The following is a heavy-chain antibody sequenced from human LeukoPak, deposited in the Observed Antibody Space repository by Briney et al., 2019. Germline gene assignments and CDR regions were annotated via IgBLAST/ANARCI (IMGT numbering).Heavy chain of an antibody. Sequence: GGSLRLSCAASGFTFDDYGMSWVRQAPGKGLEWVSSISSSSSYIYYADSVKGRFTISRDNAKNSLYLQMNSLRAEDTAVYYCARALTAVAARGAFDIWGQGTMVTVSS. J-gene: IGHJ3*02. V-gene: IGHV3-21*01. CDR2: ISSSSSYI. D-gene: IGHD6-19*01. CDR1: GFTFDDYG. CDR3: ARALTAVAARGAFDI.